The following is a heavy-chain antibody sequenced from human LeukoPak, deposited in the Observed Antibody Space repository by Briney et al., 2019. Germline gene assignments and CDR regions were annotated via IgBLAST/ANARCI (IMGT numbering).Heavy chain of an antibody. CDR3: ARRRSSTWYFDF. V-gene: IGHV2-5*02. CDR2: IYWDDDK. Sequence: SGPTLVKPTQTLTLTCTFSGFSLSTRGVGVGWIRQPPGKALEWLALIYWDDDKRYSPSLKSRLTITKDTSKNQVVLIMTNMDPVDTATYYCARRRSSTWYFDFWGQGTLLTVSS. D-gene: IGHD6-13*01. CDR1: GFSLSTRGVG. J-gene: IGHJ4*02.